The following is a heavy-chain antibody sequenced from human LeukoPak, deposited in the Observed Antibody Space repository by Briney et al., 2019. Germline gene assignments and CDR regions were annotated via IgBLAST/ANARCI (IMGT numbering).Heavy chain of an antibody. Sequence: PGGSLRLSCEASGFAFSNFGVTWVRQAPGKGLEWVSSISGSGGSPYYADSVKGRFTISRDNSKNTLYLQMNSLRVEDTAVYYCAKEGGWLCGSPDYWGQGTLVTVSS. CDR3: AKEGGWLCGSPDY. V-gene: IGHV3-23*01. CDR2: ISGSGGSP. CDR1: GFAFSNFG. J-gene: IGHJ4*02. D-gene: IGHD6-19*01.